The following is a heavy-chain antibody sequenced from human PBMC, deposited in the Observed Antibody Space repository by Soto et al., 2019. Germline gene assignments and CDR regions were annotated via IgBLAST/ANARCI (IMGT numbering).Heavy chain of an antibody. Sequence: LQASGPGLVKPSETLSLTCTVSGASVSSDSHSWSWIRQPPGKVLEWIGCFYFTGRTKINPSLQNRFTISVVESKNQMSLRLNSVTAADTAVYYCVKDPRFYGMDVWGQGTTVTVSS. CDR2: FYFTGRT. J-gene: IGHJ6*02. CDR1: GASVSSDSHS. CDR3: VKDPRFYGMDV. V-gene: IGHV4-61*01.